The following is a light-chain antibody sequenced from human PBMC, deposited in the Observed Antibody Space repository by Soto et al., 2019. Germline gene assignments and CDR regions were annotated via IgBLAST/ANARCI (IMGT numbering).Light chain of an antibody. V-gene: IGKV1-5*03. J-gene: IGKJ2*01. Sequence: DIQMTQSPSTLSAFVGDRVTITCRASQSINGWLALYQKKPGKAPKLLISKASNLESGVPSRFSGSGSRTEFTRTISSLQPDDFATYYCQQYNNYFFPFGEGTKVEIK. CDR3: QQYNNYFFP. CDR1: QSINGW. CDR2: KAS.